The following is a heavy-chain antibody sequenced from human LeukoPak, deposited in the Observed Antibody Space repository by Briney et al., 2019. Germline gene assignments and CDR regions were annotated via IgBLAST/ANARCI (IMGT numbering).Heavy chain of an antibody. CDR2: IYSGGST. D-gene: IGHD3-10*01. CDR1: GFTVSSNY. J-gene: IGHJ6*03. V-gene: IGHV3-53*01. CDR3: ARVTYGSGSYYYYYYYYMDV. Sequence: GGSLRLSCAASGFTVSSNYMSWVRQAPGRGLEWVSVIYSGGSTYYADSVKGRFTISRDNSKNTLYLQMNSLRAEDTAVYYCARVTYGSGSYYYYYYYYMDVWGKGTTVTISS.